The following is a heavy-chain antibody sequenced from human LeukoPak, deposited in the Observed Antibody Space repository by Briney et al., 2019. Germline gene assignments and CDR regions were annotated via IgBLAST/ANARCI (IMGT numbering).Heavy chain of an antibody. CDR1: GLTFSTYA. V-gene: IGHV3-48*02. CDR3: ARGGSGYGDYYYFYGMDV. CDR2: ISTNSSNI. Sequence: SGGSLRLSCAASGLTFSTYAMNWVRQAPGKGLEWVSSISTNSSNIYYADSVKGRFTISRDNAKNSLYLQMNSLRDEDTAVYYCARGGSGYGDYYYFYGMDVWGQGTTVTVSS. J-gene: IGHJ6*02. D-gene: IGHD3-22*01.